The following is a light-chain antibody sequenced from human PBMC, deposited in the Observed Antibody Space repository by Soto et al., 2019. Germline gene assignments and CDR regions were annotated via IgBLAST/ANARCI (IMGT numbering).Light chain of an antibody. Sequence: EFVMTQSPATLPVSPGGRVTLSCRASQSVGNNLAWYQQRPGQPPRLLISGASTRATGIAARFSGSGSGTEFTLTITSLQSEDSAIYYCQQYSNWPTFGQGIRLEIK. CDR1: QSVGNN. J-gene: IGKJ5*01. CDR3: QQYSNWPT. V-gene: IGKV3-15*01. CDR2: GAS.